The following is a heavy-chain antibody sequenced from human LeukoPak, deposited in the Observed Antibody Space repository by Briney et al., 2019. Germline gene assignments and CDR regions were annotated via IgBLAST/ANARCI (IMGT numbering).Heavy chain of an antibody. Sequence: SETLSLTCTVSGGSISSYYWSWIRQPPGKGLEWIGYIYYSGSTNYNPSLKSRVTISVDTSKNQFSLKLSSVTAAGTAVYYCARVIAAPPYYYYYYMDVWGKGTTVTVSS. D-gene: IGHD6-6*01. CDR1: GGSISSYY. V-gene: IGHV4-59*01. CDR3: ARVIAAPPYYYYYYMDV. J-gene: IGHJ6*03. CDR2: IYYSGST.